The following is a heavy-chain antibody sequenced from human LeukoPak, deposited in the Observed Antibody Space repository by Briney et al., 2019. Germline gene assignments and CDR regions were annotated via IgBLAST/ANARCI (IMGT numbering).Heavy chain of an antibody. D-gene: IGHD3-3*01. CDR3: ARVRDKSGYYSRNKSAFNI. Sequence: GGSLRLSCAASGFTFSSYWMHWVRQAPGKGLVWVSRINSDGSSTSYADSVKGRFTISRDNSKNTLYLQMDSLRAEDTAVYYCARVRDKSGYYSRNKSAFNIWGQGTMVTVSS. CDR2: INSDGSST. CDR1: GFTFSSYW. V-gene: IGHV3-74*01. J-gene: IGHJ3*02.